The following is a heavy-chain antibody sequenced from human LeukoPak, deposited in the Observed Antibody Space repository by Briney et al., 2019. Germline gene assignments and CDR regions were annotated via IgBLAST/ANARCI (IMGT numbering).Heavy chain of an antibody. CDR2: INQDGSEK. D-gene: IGHD7-27*01. CDR3: ARGSNWAFDY. V-gene: IGHV3-7*05. Sequence: GGSLRLSCAASGFTFSTYWMSWVRQATGKGLEWVANINQDGSEKYYVDSVKGRLTIARDNAKNSLYLQMNSLRAEDTAIYYCARGSNWAFDYWGQGTLVTVSS. J-gene: IGHJ4*02. CDR1: GFTFSTYW.